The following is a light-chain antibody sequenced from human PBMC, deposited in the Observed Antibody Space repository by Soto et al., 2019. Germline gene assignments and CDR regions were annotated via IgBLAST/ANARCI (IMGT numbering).Light chain of an antibody. J-gene: IGKJ2*01. V-gene: IGKV3-15*01. CDR2: GAS. CDR1: QTVASN. CDR3: KQYHNWPPQYT. Sequence: EIVVTQSPASLSVSPGDGATLSCRASQTVASNVAWYQQKPGQGPRLLIHGASTRAAGVPARFSGSGSGTDFTLTISSLQSEDFAVYYCKQYHNWPPQYTFGQGTRLQIK.